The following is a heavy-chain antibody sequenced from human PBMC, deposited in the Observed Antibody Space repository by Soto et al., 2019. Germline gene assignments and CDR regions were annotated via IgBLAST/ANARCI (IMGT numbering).Heavy chain of an antibody. D-gene: IGHD2-21*02. CDR2: IKAGNGNT. CDR1: GYTFTSYA. V-gene: IGHV1-3*01. CDR3: ARGRENEIVVVTAVFDP. Sequence: QVQLVQSGAEVKKPGASVKVSCKASGYTFTSYARHWVRQAPGQRLEWMGWIKAGNGNTKYSLKFQGRVTITRDTSASTAYMELSSLGSEDTAVYYCARGRENEIVVVTAVFDPWCQGTLVTVSS. J-gene: IGHJ5*02.